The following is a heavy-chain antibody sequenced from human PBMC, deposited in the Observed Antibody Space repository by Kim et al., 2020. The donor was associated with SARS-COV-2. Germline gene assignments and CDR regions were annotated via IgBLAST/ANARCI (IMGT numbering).Heavy chain of an antibody. CDR2: FDPEDGET. CDR3: ATDLGLGFRSMIVVVIRGREEDY. Sequence: ASVKVSCKVSGYTLTELSMHWVRQAPGKGLEWMGGFDPEDGETIYAQKFQGRVTMTEDTSTDTAYMELSSLRSEDTAVYYCATDLGLGFRSMIVVVIRGREEDYWGQGTLVTVSS. J-gene: IGHJ4*02. CDR1: GYTLTELS. D-gene: IGHD3-22*01. V-gene: IGHV1-24*01.